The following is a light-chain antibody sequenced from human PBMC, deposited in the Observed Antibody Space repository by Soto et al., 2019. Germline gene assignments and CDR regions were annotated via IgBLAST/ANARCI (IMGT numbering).Light chain of an antibody. Sequence: QSALTQPRSVSGSPGQSVTISCTGTSSDVGGYDFVSWYQQHPGRAPKLIIYDVSKRPSGVPDRFSGSKSGNSASLTISGLQAEDEAHYYCCSYAGSYNLGVFGGGTKLTVL. CDR2: DVS. CDR3: CSYAGSYNLGV. J-gene: IGLJ3*02. CDR1: SSDVGGYDF. V-gene: IGLV2-11*01.